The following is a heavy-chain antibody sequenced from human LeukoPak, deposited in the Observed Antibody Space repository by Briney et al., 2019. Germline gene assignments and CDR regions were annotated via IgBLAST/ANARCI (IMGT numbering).Heavy chain of an antibody. D-gene: IGHD6-19*01. CDR3: AREGGSSGWDFFDY. CDR2: IYTSGNT. V-gene: IGHV4-4*07. J-gene: IGHJ4*02. CDR1: GGSISSYY. Sequence: PSETLSLTCTVSGGSISSYYWSWIRQPAGKGLEWIGRIYTSGNTNYIPSLRSRVTMSVDTSKNQFSLKLSSVTAADTAVYYCAREGGSSGWDFFDYWGQETLVTVSS.